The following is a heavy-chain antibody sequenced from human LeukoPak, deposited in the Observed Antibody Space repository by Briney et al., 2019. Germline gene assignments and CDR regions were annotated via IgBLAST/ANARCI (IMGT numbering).Heavy chain of an antibody. Sequence: GGSLRLSCAASGFTFSSYSMSWVRQAPGKGLEWVSAISGSGGSTYYADSVKGRFTISRDNSKNTLYLQMNSLRAEDTAVYYCAKEYYDFWSGYYSFGYWGQGTLVTVSS. J-gene: IGHJ4*02. CDR2: ISGSGGST. CDR3: AKEYYDFWSGYYSFGY. D-gene: IGHD3-3*01. CDR1: GFTFSSYS. V-gene: IGHV3-23*01.